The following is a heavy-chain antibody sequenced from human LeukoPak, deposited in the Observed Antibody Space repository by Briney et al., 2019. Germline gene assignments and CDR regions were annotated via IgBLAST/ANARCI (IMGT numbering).Heavy chain of an antibody. Sequence: GGTLRLSCAASGFTFSNHGMDWVRQAPGKGLEWASGISPSGDITYYADSVKGRFTISRDNSKNTLYLEVISLAAEDTAVYYCAKDDAWLRFGEWSQGTLVTVSS. D-gene: IGHD5-12*01. V-gene: IGHV3-23*01. CDR2: ISPSGDIT. CDR3: AKDDAWLRFGE. J-gene: IGHJ4*02. CDR1: GFTFSNHG.